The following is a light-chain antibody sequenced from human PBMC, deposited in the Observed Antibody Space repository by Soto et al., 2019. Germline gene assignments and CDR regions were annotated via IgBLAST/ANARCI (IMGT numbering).Light chain of an antibody. CDR1: QSLLHSNGYNY. CDR2: LGS. Sequence: DTVMTQSPLSLPVTPGEPASISCRSSQSLLHSNGYNYLYWYLQKPGQSPHLLIYLGSNRSYGVPDRLSGSGSGTDFTLKISRVEAEDVGVYYCMQALQTLPITFGQGTKVDIK. V-gene: IGKV2-28*01. J-gene: IGKJ2*01. CDR3: MQALQTLPIT.